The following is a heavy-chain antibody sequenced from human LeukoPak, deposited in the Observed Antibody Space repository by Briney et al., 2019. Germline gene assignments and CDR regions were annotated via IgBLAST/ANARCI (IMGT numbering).Heavy chain of an antibody. CDR3: ARADFGVNDVFDI. V-gene: IGHV1-2*02. Sequence: ASVKVSCKASGYTFTGYYMHWVRQAPGQGLEWMGWINPNSGGTNYAQKFQGRVTMTRDTSISTAYMELSRLRSDDTAVYYCARADFGVNDVFDIWGQGTMVTVSS. D-gene: IGHD3-3*01. J-gene: IGHJ3*02. CDR1: GYTFTGYY. CDR2: INPNSGGT.